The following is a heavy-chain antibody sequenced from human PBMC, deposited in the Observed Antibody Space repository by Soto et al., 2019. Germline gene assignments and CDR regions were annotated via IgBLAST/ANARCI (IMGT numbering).Heavy chain of an antibody. CDR1: GFTFRSSG. D-gene: IGHD3-16*01. Sequence: QVQLAESGGAVVQPGRSLRLSCVASGFTFRSSGMHWVRQAPGKGLEWVAVIWYDGSEKYYTDSVKGRFTISRENSNNSLFLQMNRLRAKDTAVYFCVRDARADYGCPDGYFDLWGRGTLFTVS. V-gene: IGHV3-33*01. CDR2: IWYDGSEK. J-gene: IGHJ2*01. CDR3: VRDARADYGCPDGYFDL.